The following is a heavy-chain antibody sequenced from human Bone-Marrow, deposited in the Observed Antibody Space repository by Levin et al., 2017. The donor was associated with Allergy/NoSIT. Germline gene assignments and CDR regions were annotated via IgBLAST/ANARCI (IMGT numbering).Heavy chain of an antibody. D-gene: IGHD3-10*01. V-gene: IGHV3-23*01. CDR3: AKDQLAMVQEGSDY. CDR2: ISGSGGTT. J-gene: IGHJ4*02. CDR1: GFTLSNYA. Sequence: GGSLRLSCAASGFTLSNYAMSWVRQAPGKGLEWVSVISGSGGTTYYADSVKGRFTISRDKTKKTLCMKMNSVRAEDTALYYCAKDQLAMVQEGSDYWGQGTLVTVSS.